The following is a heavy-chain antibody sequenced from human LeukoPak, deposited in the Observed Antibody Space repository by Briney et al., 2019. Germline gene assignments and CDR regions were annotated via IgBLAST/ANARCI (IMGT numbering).Heavy chain of an antibody. CDR3: ARLVGDYYPCYYYMDV. CDR2: ISSSSSYI. D-gene: IGHD4-17*01. Sequence: GGSLRLSCAASGFTFSSYSMNWVRQAPGKGLEWVSSISSSSSYIYYADSVKGRFTISRDNAKNSLYLQMNSLRAEDTAVYYCARLVGDYYPCYYYMDVWGRGTSVTVSS. V-gene: IGHV3-21*01. J-gene: IGHJ6*03. CDR1: GFTFSSYS.